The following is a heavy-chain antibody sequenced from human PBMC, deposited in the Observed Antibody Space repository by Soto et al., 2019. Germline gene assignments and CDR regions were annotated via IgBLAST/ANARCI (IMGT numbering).Heavy chain of an antibody. J-gene: IGHJ4*02. CDR2: INPNSGGT. Sequence: ASVKVSCKASGDTFTGYYMHWVRQAPGQGLEWMGWINPNSGGTNYAQKFQGWVTMTRDTSISTAYMELSRLRSDDMAVYYCATGQLESGQWLALGGDFDYWDQGTLFTLFS. V-gene: IGHV1-2*04. D-gene: IGHD6-19*01. CDR3: ATGQLESGQWLALGGDFDY. CDR1: GDTFTGYY.